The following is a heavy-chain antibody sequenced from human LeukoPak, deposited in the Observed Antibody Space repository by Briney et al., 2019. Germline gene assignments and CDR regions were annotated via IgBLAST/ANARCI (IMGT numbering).Heavy chain of an antibody. CDR2: ISAYNGNT. D-gene: IGHD3-10*01. J-gene: IGHJ4*02. V-gene: IGHV1-18*01. CDR1: GYTFTSYG. CDR3: ARDKLLWFGELSGFDY. Sequence: GASVKVSCKASGYTFTSYGISWVRQAPGQGLEWMGWISAYNGNTNYAQKLQGRVTMTTDTSTSTGYMELRSLRSDDTAVYYCARDKLLWFGELSGFDYWGQGTLVTVSS.